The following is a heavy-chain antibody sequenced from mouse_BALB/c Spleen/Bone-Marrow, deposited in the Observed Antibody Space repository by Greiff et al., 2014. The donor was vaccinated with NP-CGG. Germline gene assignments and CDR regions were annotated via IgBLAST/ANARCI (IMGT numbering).Heavy chain of an antibody. CDR1: GYAFTSYN. V-gene: IGHV1S135*01. CDR2: IDPYNGGS. Sequence: LVESGPELVKPGASVKVSCKASGYAFTSYNIYWVKQSHGKSLEWIGYIDPYNGGSNCNRKFKGKATLTVDKSSSTAYMHLNSLTSEDSAVYYCARDGDYSWFAYWGQGTLVTVSA. J-gene: IGHJ3*01. CDR3: ARDGDYSWFAY. D-gene: IGHD2-13*01.